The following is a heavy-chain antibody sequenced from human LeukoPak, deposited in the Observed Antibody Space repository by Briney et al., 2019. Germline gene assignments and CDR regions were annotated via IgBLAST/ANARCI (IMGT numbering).Heavy chain of an antibody. CDR1: GGSFSGYY. CDR3: ARGWGQQLVPSYYYYYGMDV. J-gene: IGHJ6*02. Sequence: PSETLSLTCAVYGGSFSGYYWSWIRQPPGKGLEWIGEINHSGSTNYNPSLKSRVTISVDTSKNQFSLKLSSVTAADTAVYYCARGWGQQLVPSYYYYYGMDVWGQGTPVTVSS. V-gene: IGHV4-34*01. D-gene: IGHD6-13*01. CDR2: INHSGST.